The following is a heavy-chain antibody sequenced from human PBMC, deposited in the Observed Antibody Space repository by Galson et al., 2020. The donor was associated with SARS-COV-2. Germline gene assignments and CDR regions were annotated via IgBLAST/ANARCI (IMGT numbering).Heavy chain of an antibody. CDR1: DGPISSYY. V-gene: IGHV4-59*01. CDR2: ISYSGST. CDR3: ARDPAPLYGDNYYYGMDV. J-gene: IGHJ6*02. Sequence: ETSETLSLTWSVSDGPISSYYWSWIRQPPGKGLEWIGYISYSGSTNYNPSLRSRVTISVDMSKNQFSLKLSSVTAADTAVYYCARDPAPLYGDNYYYGMDVWGRGTTVTVSS. D-gene: IGHD4-17*01.